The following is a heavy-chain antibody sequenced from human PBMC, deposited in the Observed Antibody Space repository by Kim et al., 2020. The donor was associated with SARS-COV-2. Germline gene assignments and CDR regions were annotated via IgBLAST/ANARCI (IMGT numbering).Heavy chain of an antibody. V-gene: IGHV3-30*01. J-gene: IGHJ4*02. Sequence: YADSVKGRFTISRDNSKNPLLLQMNSLRTEDTALYYCARPLDIATRTIAYWGQGTLVTVSS. CDR3: ARPLDIATRTIAY. D-gene: IGHD6-6*01.